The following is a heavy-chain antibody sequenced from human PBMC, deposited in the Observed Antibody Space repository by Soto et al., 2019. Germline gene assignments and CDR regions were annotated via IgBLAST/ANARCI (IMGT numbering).Heavy chain of an antibody. CDR2: IYSGGST. CDR1: GFTVSTNC. Sequence: EVQLVESGGGLIQPGGSLRLSCAASGFTVSTNCMSWVRQAPGKGLEWVSVIYSGGSTYYADSVKGRFTISRDNSKNTLYLQMNSLRAEDTAVYYCARASIAAAGYYFDYWGQGTLVTVSS. V-gene: IGHV3-53*01. J-gene: IGHJ4*02. CDR3: ARASIAAAGYYFDY. D-gene: IGHD6-13*01.